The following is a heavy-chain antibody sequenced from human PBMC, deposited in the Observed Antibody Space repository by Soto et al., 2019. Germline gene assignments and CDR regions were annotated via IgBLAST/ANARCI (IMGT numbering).Heavy chain of an antibody. CDR2: SSSYNGNT. V-gene: IGHV1-18*01. Sequence: AAVKVSCKASGYTFTSYGISWVRQAPRQGLEWMGWSSSYNGNTNYARELQGRVTMTTDTSTSTAYMELRSLRSDDTAVYYCARKPISNSPEPYYYYYMDVWGKGTTVTVSX. CDR3: ARKPISNSPEPYYYYYMDV. CDR1: GYTFTSYG. J-gene: IGHJ6*03. D-gene: IGHD4-4*01.